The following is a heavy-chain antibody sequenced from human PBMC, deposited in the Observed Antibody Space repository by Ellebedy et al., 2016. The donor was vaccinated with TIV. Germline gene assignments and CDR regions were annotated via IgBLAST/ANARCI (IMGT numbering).Heavy chain of an antibody. CDR2: ISHSTITT. CDR1: GFTFRGYS. CDR3: ARDMAWGNERVIDAFDI. J-gene: IGHJ3*02. D-gene: IGHD7-27*01. V-gene: IGHV3-48*04. Sequence: GESLKISCAGSGFTFRGYSMNWVRQAPGKGLEWVSYISHSTITTYYTDSVKGRFTISRDNPKNSLYLQMNSLRAEDTAVYYCARDMAWGNERVIDAFDIWGQGTMVTVSS.